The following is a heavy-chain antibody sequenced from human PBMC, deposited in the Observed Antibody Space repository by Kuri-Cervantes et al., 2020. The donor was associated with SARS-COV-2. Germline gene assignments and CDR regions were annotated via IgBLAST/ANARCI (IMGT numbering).Heavy chain of an antibody. J-gene: IGHJ4*02. V-gene: IGHV1-46*01. CDR3: ARKDYSNYDLPLDY. D-gene: IGHD4-11*01. CDR2: IDPIYGST. CDR1: GYTFTSNF. Sequence: ASVKVSCKASGYTFTSNFMHWVRQATGQGLEWMGVIDPIYGSTTSAQKFQGRVTVTRDRSTSTVYMELSSLRSEDTAVYYCARKDYSNYDLPLDYWGQGTLVTVSS.